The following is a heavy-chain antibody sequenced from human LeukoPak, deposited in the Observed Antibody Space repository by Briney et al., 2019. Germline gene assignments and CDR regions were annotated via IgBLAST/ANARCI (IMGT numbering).Heavy chain of an antibody. CDR1: GLTFWSYW. V-gene: IGHV3-7*01. D-gene: IGHD2-15*01. Sequence: GGSLRPSCAASGLTFWSYWMSWVGQAPGKGLEWVANIHPDGGTKNYVASVKGRFTISRDNAANSLYLQMNSLRAEDTAVYYCASTFPYCSGGTCALGGQGTLVTVSS. CDR2: IHPDGGTK. J-gene: IGHJ4*02. CDR3: ASTFPYCSGGTCAL.